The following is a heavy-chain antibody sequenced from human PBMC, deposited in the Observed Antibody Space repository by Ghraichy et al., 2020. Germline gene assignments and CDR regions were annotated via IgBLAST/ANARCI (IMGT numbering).Heavy chain of an antibody. V-gene: IGHV4-39*07. J-gene: IGHJ5*02. CDR2: IYYSGST. CDR3: ARIVGGFGYDSSGYWRGNWFDP. Sequence: ETLSLTCTVSGGSISSSSYYWGWIRQPPGKGLEWIGSIYYSGSTYYNPSLKSRVTISVDTSKNQFSLKLSSVTAADTAVYYCARIVGGFGYDSSGYWRGNWFDPWGQGTLVTVSS. CDR1: GGSISSSSYY. D-gene: IGHD3-22*01.